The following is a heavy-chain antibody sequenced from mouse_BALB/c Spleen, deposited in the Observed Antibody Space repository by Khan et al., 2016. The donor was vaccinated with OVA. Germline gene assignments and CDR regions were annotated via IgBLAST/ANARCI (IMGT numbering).Heavy chain of an antibody. Sequence: QVQLKQSGAELARPGASVKMSCRTSGFTFSNYTIHWVKQRPGQGLEWIGYINPSTIYSYYNHKFKDKATLTADKSSSTAYMQLNSLTSEDSAVYYCASYYRYPAWFADWGQGTLVTVSA. CDR3: ASYYRYPAWFAD. V-gene: IGHV1-4*01. CDR1: GFTFSNYT. D-gene: IGHD2-14*01. J-gene: IGHJ3*01. CDR2: INPSTIYS.